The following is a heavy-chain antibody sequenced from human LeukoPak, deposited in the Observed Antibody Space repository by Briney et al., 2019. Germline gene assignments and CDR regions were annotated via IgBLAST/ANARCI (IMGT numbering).Heavy chain of an antibody. CDR3: ARVVPRYYYYYMDV. V-gene: IGHV4-59*01. CDR1: GGSISSYY. D-gene: IGHD3-10*01. Sequence: SETLSLTCTVSGGSISSYYWSWIRQPPEKGLEWIGYIYYGGSTNYNPSLKSRVTISVDTSKNQFSLKLSSVTAADTAVYYCARVVPRYYYYYMDVWGKGTTVTVSS. CDR2: IYYGGST. J-gene: IGHJ6*03.